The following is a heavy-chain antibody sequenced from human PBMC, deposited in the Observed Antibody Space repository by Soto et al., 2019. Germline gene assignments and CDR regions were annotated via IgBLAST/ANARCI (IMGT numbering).Heavy chain of an antibody. Sequence: GGSLRLSCAASGFTFHTYGMNWVRQAPGKGLEWVAIIWYDGSIKYYADSMKGRFTISRDNSKNTMYLQMNSLRAEDTAIYYCARAVYTYGTYLLDYWGQGTRVTVSS. CDR1: GFTFHTYG. J-gene: IGHJ4*02. CDR2: IWYDGSIK. V-gene: IGHV3-33*01. CDR3: ARAVYTYGTYLLDY. D-gene: IGHD5-18*01.